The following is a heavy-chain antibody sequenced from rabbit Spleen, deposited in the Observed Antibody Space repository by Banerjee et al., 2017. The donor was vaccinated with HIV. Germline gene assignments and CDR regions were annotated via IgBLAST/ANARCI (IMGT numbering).Heavy chain of an antibody. CDR3: ARGGNYGGDGYAV. Sequence: QSLEESGGDLVKPGASLTLTCTASGVSFSRSSYMCWVRQAPGKGLEWIACIDTGNSGFTYFATWAKGRFTYSKTSSTTVTLQMTRLTAADTATYFCARGGNYGGDGYAVWGPGTLVTVS. CDR1: GVSFSRSSY. J-gene: IGHJ4*01. D-gene: IGHD6-1*01. V-gene: IGHV1S40*01. CDR2: IDTGNSGFT.